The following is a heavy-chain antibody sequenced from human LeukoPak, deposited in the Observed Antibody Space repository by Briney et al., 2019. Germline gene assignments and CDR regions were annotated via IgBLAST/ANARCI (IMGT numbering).Heavy chain of an antibody. Sequence: GGSLRLSCAASGFTFSSYAMSWVRQAPGKGLEWVSTISGSGDSTYYADSVKDRFTISRDNSKNTLSLQMNSLRAEDTAVYYCAKDLRYYYDVSGYWDYWGQGTLVTVSS. CDR3: AKDLRYYYDVSGYWDY. CDR2: ISGSGDST. V-gene: IGHV3-23*01. D-gene: IGHD3-22*01. J-gene: IGHJ4*02. CDR1: GFTFSSYA.